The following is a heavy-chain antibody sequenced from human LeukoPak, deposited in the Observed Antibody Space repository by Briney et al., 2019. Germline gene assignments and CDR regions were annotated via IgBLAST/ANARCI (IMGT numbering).Heavy chain of an antibody. J-gene: IGHJ6*02. Sequence: SETLSLTCAVYGGSFSGYYWSWIRQPPGKGLEWIGEINHSGSTNYNPSLKRRVHISVDKSTKQFSLKLSSVTAADTAVYYCARGTSHSSRMDVWGQGTTVTVSS. D-gene: IGHD2-15*01. CDR2: INHSGST. CDR3: ARGTSHSSRMDV. CDR1: GGSFSGYY. V-gene: IGHV4-34*01.